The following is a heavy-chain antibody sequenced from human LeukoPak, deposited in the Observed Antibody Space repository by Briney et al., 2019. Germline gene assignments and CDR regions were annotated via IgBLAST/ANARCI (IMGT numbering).Heavy chain of an antibody. CDR1: GFTFSGYG. D-gene: IGHD4-17*01. Sequence: PGRSLRLSCAASGFTFSGYGMHWVRQAPGKGLEWVVVIWYDGSKKYHADPVKGRFTISRDNSKNTLYLQMNSLRAEDTAVYYCARWGGDYSAFDIWGQGTMVTVSS. CDR2: IWYDGSKK. J-gene: IGHJ3*02. V-gene: IGHV3-33*01. CDR3: ARWGGDYSAFDI.